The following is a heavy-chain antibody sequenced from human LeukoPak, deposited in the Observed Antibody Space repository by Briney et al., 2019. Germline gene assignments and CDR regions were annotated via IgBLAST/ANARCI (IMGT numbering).Heavy chain of an antibody. V-gene: IGHV4-39*01. J-gene: IGHJ4*02. Sequence: WIRQPPGKGLEWIGSIYYSGSTYYNPSLKSRVTISVDTSKSQFSLKLSSVTAADTAVYYCASSGWYDIVPGYWGQGTPVTVSS. CDR3: ASSGWYDIVPGY. D-gene: IGHD6-19*01. CDR2: IYYSGST.